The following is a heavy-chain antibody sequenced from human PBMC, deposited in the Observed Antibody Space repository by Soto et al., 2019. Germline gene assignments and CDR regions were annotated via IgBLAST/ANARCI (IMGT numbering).Heavy chain of an antibody. Sequence: QITLKESGPTLVKPTQTLTLTCAFSGFSLRTSGVGVGWIRQPPGKALEWLALIYWDGYKHYSPSLKSRLTIPEEPSKNQVVLTMTNMDPVDTATYYCAHKGGGDRILDYWGQGTLVTVSS. J-gene: IGHJ4*02. CDR1: GFSLRTSGVG. D-gene: IGHD3-16*01. CDR3: AHKGGGDRILDY. CDR2: IYWDGYK. V-gene: IGHV2-5*02.